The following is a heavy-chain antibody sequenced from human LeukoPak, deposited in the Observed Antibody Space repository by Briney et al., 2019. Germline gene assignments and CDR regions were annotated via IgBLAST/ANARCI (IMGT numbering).Heavy chain of an antibody. CDR1: GFDFNNYN. CDR2: ITSSGTYI. J-gene: IGHJ4*02. D-gene: IGHD3-22*01. Sequence: GGSLGLSCAASGFDFNNYNMNWVRQAPGKGLEWVSSITSSGTYIYYADSVKGRFTISRDNAKNSLYLQMNSLRAEDTAVYYCARERPLYYYDSSGYAGPFDYWGQGTLVTVSS. V-gene: IGHV3-21*01. CDR3: ARERPLYYYDSSGYAGPFDY.